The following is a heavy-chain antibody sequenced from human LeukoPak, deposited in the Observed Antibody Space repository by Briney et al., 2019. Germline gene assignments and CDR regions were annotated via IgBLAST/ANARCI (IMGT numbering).Heavy chain of an antibody. CDR2: ISAYNGNT. Sequence: ASVKVSCKASGYTFTSYGISWVRQAPGQGLEWMGWISAYNGNTNYAQKLQGRVTMTTDTSTSTAYMELRSLRSDDTAVYYCARQVDIVVVPAVISWFDPWGQGTLVTVPS. J-gene: IGHJ5*02. D-gene: IGHD2-2*01. V-gene: IGHV1-18*01. CDR3: ARQVDIVVVPAVISWFDP. CDR1: GYTFTSYG.